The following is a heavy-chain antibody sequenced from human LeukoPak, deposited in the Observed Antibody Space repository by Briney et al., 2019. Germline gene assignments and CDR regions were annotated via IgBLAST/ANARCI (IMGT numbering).Heavy chain of an antibody. CDR1: GFTFSSYA. CDR3: ARDLFSYGDY. J-gene: IGHJ4*02. CDR2: ISYDGSNK. V-gene: IGHV3-30*14. D-gene: IGHD3-10*01. Sequence: PGGSLRLSCAASGFTFSSYAMHWVRQAPGKGLEWVAVISYDGSNKYYADSVKGRFTISRDNSKNTLYLQMNSLRAENTAVYYCARDLFSYGDYWGQGTLVTVSS.